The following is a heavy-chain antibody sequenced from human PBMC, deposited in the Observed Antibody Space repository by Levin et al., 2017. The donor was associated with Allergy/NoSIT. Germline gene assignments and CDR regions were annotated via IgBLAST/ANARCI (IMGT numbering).Heavy chain of an antibody. CDR1: VGSISSYY. V-gene: IGHV4-59*08. J-gene: IGHJ4*02. D-gene: IGHD5-24*01. CDR3: ARVADRGGYTLGGGYFDF. Sequence: PSETLSLTCTVSVGSISSYYWSWIRQPPGKGLEWIGYISYSGRTNYNASLKSRVTTSVDTSKNQFSLRLSSVTAADTAVYYCARVADRGGYTLGGGYFDFWGQGALVTVSS. CDR2: ISYSGRT.